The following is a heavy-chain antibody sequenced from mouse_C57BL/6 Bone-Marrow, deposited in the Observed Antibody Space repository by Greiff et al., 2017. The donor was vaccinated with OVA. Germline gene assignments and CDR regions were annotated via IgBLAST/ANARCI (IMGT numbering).Heavy chain of an antibody. D-gene: IGHD3-2*02. Sequence: EVKLVESGAELVKPGASVKLSCTASGFNIKDYYMHWVKQRTEQGLEWIGRIDPEDGETKYAPKFQGKATITADTSSNTAYLQLSSLTSEDTAVYYCARGDSSGYRYYYAMDYWGQGTSVTVSS. CDR1: GFNIKDYY. V-gene: IGHV14-2*01. J-gene: IGHJ4*01. CDR3: ARGDSSGYRYYYAMDY. CDR2: IDPEDGET.